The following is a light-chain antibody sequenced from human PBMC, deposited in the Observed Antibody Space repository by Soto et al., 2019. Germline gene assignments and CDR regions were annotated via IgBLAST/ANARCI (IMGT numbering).Light chain of an antibody. J-gene: IGKJ5*01. CDR2: AAS. CDR1: QSVSSS. V-gene: IGKV3-20*01. CDR3: QQYGYSPIT. Sequence: EVVFSQSPGALSLSTGERATLSCRASQSVSSSLAWYQQKPGQAPRLLIYAASSRATGIPDRFSGSGSGTDFTLTIDGLEPEDFVVYYCQQYGYSPITFGQGTRLEIK.